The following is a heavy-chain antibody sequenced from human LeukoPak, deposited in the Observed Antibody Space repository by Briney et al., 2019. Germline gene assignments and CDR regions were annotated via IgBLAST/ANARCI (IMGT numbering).Heavy chain of an antibody. CDR2: ISAYNGNT. D-gene: IGHD3-22*01. CDR1: GYTFTSYG. V-gene: IGHV1-18*01. CDR3: ARHPPPTYYYDSSGYYYFDY. J-gene: IGHJ4*02. Sequence: ASVKVSCKASGYTFTSYGVSWVRQAPGQGLEWMGWISAYNGNTNYAQKLQVRVTMTTDISTSTAYMELRSLRSDDTAVYYCARHPPPTYYYDSSGYYYFDYWGQGTLVTVSS.